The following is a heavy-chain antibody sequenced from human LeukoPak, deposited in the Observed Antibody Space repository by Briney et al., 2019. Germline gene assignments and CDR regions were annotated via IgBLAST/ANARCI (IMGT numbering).Heavy chain of an antibody. CDR3: ARGLGRSLWFGEPDPPYFDY. V-gene: IGHV4-59*08. D-gene: IGHD3-10*01. Sequence: SETLSLTCTVSGGSISSYYWSWIRQPPGKGLEWIGYIYYSGSTNYNPSLKSRVTISVDTSKNQFSLKLSSVTAADTAVYYCARGLGRSLWFGEPDPPYFDYWGQGTLVTVSS. J-gene: IGHJ4*02. CDR1: GGSISSYY. CDR2: IYYSGST.